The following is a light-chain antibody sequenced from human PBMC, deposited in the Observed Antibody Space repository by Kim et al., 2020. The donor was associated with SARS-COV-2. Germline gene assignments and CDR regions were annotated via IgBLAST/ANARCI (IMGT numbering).Light chain of an antibody. V-gene: IGLV3-1*01. CDR3: QSWDSSTVVV. CDR2: QDT. Sequence: SYELTQSPSVSVSPGQTASITCSGDKLGDKYACWYQQKPGQSPVLVLYQDTKRPSGIPERFSGSNSGNTATLTISGTQAMDEADYYCQSWDSSTVVVFGGGTQLTVL. CDR1: KLGDKY. J-gene: IGLJ2*01.